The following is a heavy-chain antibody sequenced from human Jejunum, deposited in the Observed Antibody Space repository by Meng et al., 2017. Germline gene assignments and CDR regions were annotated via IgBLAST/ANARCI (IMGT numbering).Heavy chain of an antibody. V-gene: IGHV4-61*02. CDR2: IYTSGRT. J-gene: IGHJ4*02. Sequence: SETLSLTCTVSGGSVSSGNYYWSWIRQPAGKGLEWIGRIYTSGRTDYNPSLKSRVRISLDTSENQISLKLNSVTAADTAVYYCAKNIAGRSGYDWGQGTLVTVSS. D-gene: IGHD3-22*01. CDR3: AKNIAGRSGYD. CDR1: GGSVSSGNYY.